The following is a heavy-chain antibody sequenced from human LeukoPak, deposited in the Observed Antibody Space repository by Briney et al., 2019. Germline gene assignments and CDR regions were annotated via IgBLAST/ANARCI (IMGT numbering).Heavy chain of an antibody. Sequence: GGSLRLSCAASGFSISSYAMTWVRQAPGKGLEWVAVISYDGSNKYYADSVRGRFTISRDNSKNTLYLQMSSLGAEDTAVYYCAKGVGVSGYYPFDQWGQGTLVTVSS. CDR2: ISYDGSNK. CDR1: GFSISSYA. D-gene: IGHD3-22*01. V-gene: IGHV3-30-3*01. J-gene: IGHJ4*02. CDR3: AKGVGVSGYYPFDQ.